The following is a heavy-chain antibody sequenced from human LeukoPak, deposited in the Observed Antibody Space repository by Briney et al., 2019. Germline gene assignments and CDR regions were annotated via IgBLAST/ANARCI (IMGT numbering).Heavy chain of an antibody. J-gene: IGHJ3*02. CDR1: GFSFSSYG. D-gene: IGHD3-10*01. V-gene: IGHV3-23*01. CDR3: AKDRHWSGSGNDAFDI. CDR2: ISGSGRST. Sequence: GGSLRLSCAASGFSFSSYGMHWVRQAPGKGLEWVSSISGSGRSTYYADSVKGRFTISRDNSKNTLYLQMSSLRGEDTAVYYCAKDRHWSGSGNDAFDIWGQGTMVIVSS.